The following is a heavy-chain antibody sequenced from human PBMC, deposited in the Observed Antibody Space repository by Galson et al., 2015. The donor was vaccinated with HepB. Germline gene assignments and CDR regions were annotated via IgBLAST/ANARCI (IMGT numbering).Heavy chain of an antibody. Sequence: SETLSLTCTVSGGSVSSYYWSWIRQPPGKGLEWIGYIYYSGSTNYNPSLKSRVTISVDTSKNQFSLKLSSVTAADTAVYYCARDDYYDRYFDLWGRGTLVTVSS. CDR1: GGSVSSYY. D-gene: IGHD3-22*01. CDR3: ARDDYYDRYFDL. J-gene: IGHJ2*01. CDR2: IYYSGST. V-gene: IGHV4-59*02.